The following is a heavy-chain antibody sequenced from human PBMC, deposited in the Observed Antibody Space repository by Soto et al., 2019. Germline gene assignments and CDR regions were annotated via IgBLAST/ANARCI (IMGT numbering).Heavy chain of an antibody. CDR3: ARHSARTQLWLSYGMDV. CDR2: IYPGDSDT. Sequence: GESLKISCKGSGYSFTSYWIGWVRQMPGKGLEWMGIIYPGDSDTRYSPSFQGQVTISADKSISTAYLQWSSLKASDTAMYYCARHSARTQLWLSYGMDVWGQGTTVTVSS. V-gene: IGHV5-51*01. CDR1: GYSFTSYW. D-gene: IGHD5-18*01. J-gene: IGHJ6*02.